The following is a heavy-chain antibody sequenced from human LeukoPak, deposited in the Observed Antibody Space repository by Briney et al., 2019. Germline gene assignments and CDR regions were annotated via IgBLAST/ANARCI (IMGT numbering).Heavy chain of an antibody. Sequence: GGSLRLSCKASGFIFSNYAMSWVRQAPGKGLEWVSIITGSGGNSYYTDSVKGRFTLSRDNSKNTLFLQMNSLRAEDTAVYFCAKKSLWSGPFDYWAQETLVTVFS. CDR1: GFIFSNYA. V-gene: IGHV3-23*01. D-gene: IGHD3-3*01. J-gene: IGHJ4*02. CDR3: AKKSLWSGPFDY. CDR2: ITGSGGNS.